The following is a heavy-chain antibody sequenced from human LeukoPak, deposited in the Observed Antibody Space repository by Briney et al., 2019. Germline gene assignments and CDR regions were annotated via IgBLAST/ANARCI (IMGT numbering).Heavy chain of an antibody. D-gene: IGHD5-18*01. V-gene: IGHV1-69*04. Sequence: SVKVSCKASGGTFSSYAISWVRQAPGQGLEWMGRIIPILGIANYAQKFQGRVTITADKSTSTAYMELSSLRSEDTAVYYCARAVSDSYGFNYWGQGTLVTVSS. CDR3: ARAVSDSYGFNY. CDR1: GGTFSSYA. CDR2: IIPILGIA. J-gene: IGHJ4*02.